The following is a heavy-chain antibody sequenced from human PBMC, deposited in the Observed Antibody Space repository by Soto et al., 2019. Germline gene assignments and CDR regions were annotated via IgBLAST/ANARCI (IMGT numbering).Heavy chain of an antibody. D-gene: IGHD1-26*01. CDR2: ISSSSSYI. V-gene: IGHV3-21*04. Sequence: PGGSLRLSCAASGFTFSSYSMNWVRQAPGKGLEWVSSISSSSSYIYYADSVKGRITISADKAISTAYLQWSSLRASDTATYYCARGSGTFPHFDYWGQGTLVTVSS. CDR3: ARGSGTFPHFDY. CDR1: GFTFSSYS. J-gene: IGHJ4*02.